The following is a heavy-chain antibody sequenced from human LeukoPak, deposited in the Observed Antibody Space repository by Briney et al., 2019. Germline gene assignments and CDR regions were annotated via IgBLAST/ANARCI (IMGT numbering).Heavy chain of an antibody. CDR3: ARGYTGYDWGNLFDY. D-gene: IGHD5-12*01. CDR2: LNWNGDST. V-gene: IGHV3-20*04. Sequence: PGGSLRLSCAVSGFTVRINHMTWVRQAPGKGLEWVSGLNWNGDSTGYADSVKGRFTISRDNAKNSLYLQMNSLRAEDTAFYYCARGYTGYDWGNLFDYWGQGTLVTVSS. J-gene: IGHJ4*02. CDR1: GFTVRINH.